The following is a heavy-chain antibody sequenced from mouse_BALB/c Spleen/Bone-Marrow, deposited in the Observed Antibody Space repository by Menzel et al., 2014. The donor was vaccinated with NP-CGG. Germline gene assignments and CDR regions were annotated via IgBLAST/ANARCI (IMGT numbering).Heavy chain of an antibody. D-gene: IGHD1-1*01. Sequence: VKLMEPGAELVRPGTSVKVSCKASGYAFTNYWIEWIKQRPGQGLEWIGVINPGSGGINYNEKFKGKATLTADKSSSTAYMQLSSLTSDDSAVYFCARELVRGMDYWGQGTSVTVSS. CDR2: INPGSGGI. CDR1: GYAFTNYW. CDR3: ARELVRGMDY. J-gene: IGHJ4*01. V-gene: IGHV1-54*01.